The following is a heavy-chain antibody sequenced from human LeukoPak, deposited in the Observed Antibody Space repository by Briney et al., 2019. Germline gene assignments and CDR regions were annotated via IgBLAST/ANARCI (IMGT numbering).Heavy chain of an antibody. Sequence: ASVKVSCKASGGTFSSYAISWVRQAPGQGLEWMGGIIPIFGTANYAQKFQGRVTITADESTSTAYMELGSLRSEDTAVYYCARARITIFGVVIFHYYGMDVWGQGTTVTVSS. CDR2: IIPIFGTA. CDR1: GGTFSSYA. V-gene: IGHV1-69*13. J-gene: IGHJ6*02. D-gene: IGHD3-3*01. CDR3: ARARITIFGVVIFHYYGMDV.